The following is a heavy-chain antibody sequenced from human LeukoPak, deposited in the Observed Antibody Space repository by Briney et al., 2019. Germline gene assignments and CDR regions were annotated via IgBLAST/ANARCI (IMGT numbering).Heavy chain of an antibody. Sequence: GGSLRLSCAASGFIFSSYWMHWVRHAPGKGLAWVSRINTDGSSTSYADPVKGRFTISRDNAKNTLNLQMNSLRAEDTAVYYCARDLGQYYDTSDNWFDPWGQGTLVTVSS. J-gene: IGHJ5*02. D-gene: IGHD3-22*01. CDR2: INTDGSST. CDR1: GFIFSSYW. CDR3: ARDLGQYYDTSDNWFDP. V-gene: IGHV3-74*01.